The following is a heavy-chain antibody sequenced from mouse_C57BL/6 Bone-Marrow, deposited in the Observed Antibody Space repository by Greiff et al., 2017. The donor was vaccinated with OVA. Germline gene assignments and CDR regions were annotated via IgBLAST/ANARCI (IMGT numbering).Heavy chain of an antibody. J-gene: IGHJ3*01. Sequence: DVKLVESGGGLVQSGRSLRLSCATSGFTFSDFYMEWVRQAPGKGLEWIAASRNKANDYTTEYSASVKGRFIVSRDTSQSILYLQMNALRAEDTAIYYCARDGYSPFAYWGQGTLVTVSA. V-gene: IGHV7-1*01. CDR2: SRNKANDYTT. CDR1: GFTFSDFY. CDR3: ARDGYSPFAY. D-gene: IGHD2-12*01.